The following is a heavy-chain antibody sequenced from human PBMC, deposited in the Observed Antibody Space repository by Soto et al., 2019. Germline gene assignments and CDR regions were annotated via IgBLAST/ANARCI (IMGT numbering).Heavy chain of an antibody. D-gene: IGHD3-22*01. CDR3: ARVRLSYYYNSSGYPVDGAFDI. CDR2: IYYSGST. CDR1: GGSISSGDYY. V-gene: IGHV4-30-4*01. Sequence: SETLSLTCTVSGGSISSGDYYWSWIRQPPGKGLEWIGYIYYSGSTYYNPSLKSRVTISVDTSKNQFSLKLSSVTAADTAVYYCARVRLSYYYNSSGYPVDGAFDIWGQGXMVTVSS. J-gene: IGHJ3*02.